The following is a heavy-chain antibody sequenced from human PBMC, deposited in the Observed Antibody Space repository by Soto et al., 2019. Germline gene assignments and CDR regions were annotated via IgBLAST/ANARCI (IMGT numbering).Heavy chain of an antibody. V-gene: IGHV1-69*01. Sequence: QVQLVQSGAEVKKPGSSVKVSCKASGGTFSSYAISWVRQAPGQGLEWMGGIIPIFGTANYAQKFQGRVTITADESTSTAYMELSSLRSEDRAVYYCARGGSYGDYVGYYYYGMDVWGQGTTVTVSS. CDR1: GGTFSSYA. D-gene: IGHD4-17*01. CDR3: ARGGSYGDYVGYYYYGMDV. J-gene: IGHJ6*02. CDR2: IIPIFGTA.